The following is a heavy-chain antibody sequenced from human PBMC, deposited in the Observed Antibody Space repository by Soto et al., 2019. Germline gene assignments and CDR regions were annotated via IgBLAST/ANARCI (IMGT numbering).Heavy chain of an antibody. CDR1: GGSFSGYY. D-gene: IGHD6-19*01. CDR2: IYTTTGGT. V-gene: IGHV4-4*07. Sequence: QVQLQESGPGLVKPSETLSLTCTVSGGSFSGYYWSWIRQPAGKGLEWIGRIYTTTGGTTYNPSLNSRLTMSVDTSKTLFFLNLKSVTAADTAVYYCAKSSGWFDYWGQGILVTVSS. CDR3: AKSSGWFDY. J-gene: IGHJ4*02.